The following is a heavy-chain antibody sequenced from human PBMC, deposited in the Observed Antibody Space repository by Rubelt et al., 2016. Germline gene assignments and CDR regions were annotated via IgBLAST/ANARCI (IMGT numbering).Heavy chain of an antibody. J-gene: IGHJ4*02. CDR1: GYSISSGYY. CDR2: INHSGST. D-gene: IGHD6-6*01. Sequence: QVQLQESGPGLVKPSETLSLTCTVSGYSISSGYYWGWIRQPPGKGLEWIGCINHSGSTYHNPSLKSGVTMSVDTSKNKFSLRLSSVTAADTAGYYCARLIARYSTSSPVDCWGQGTLVTVSS. CDR3: ARLIARYSTSSPVDC. V-gene: IGHV4-38-2*02.